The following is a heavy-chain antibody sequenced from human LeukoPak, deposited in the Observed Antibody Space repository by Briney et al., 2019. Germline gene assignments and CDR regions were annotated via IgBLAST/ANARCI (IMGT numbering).Heavy chain of an antibody. CDR3: ANGQGLYY. CDR1: GFTFSTYW. V-gene: IGHV3-74*01. J-gene: IGHJ4*02. Sequence: PGGSLRLSCAASGFTFSTYWMHWVRQVPGKGLVWVSRINSDGSSTNYADSVKGRFTISRDNAKNTVYLQMNSLRAEDTAVYYCANGQGLYYWGQRTLVTVSS. CDR2: INSDGSST. D-gene: IGHD6-19*01.